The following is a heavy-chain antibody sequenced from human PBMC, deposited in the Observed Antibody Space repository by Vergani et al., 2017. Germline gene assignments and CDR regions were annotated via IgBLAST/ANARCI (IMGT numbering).Heavy chain of an antibody. CDR2: MNPNSGNT. J-gene: IGHJ6*02. Sequence: QVQLVQSGAEVKTPGASVTVSCKASGYTFTSYDINWVRQATGQGLEWMGWMNPNSGNTGYAQKFQGRVTMTRNTSISTAYMELSSLRSEDTAVYYCARGLRKLERLDYYYYGMDVWGQGTTVTVSS. CDR3: ARGLRKLERLDYYYYGMDV. V-gene: IGHV1-8*01. CDR1: GYTFTSYD. D-gene: IGHD1-1*01.